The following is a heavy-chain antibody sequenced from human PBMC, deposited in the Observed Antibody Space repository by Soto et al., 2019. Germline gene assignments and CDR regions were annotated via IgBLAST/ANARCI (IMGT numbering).Heavy chain of an antibody. V-gene: IGHV1-18*01. J-gene: IGHJ6*02. CDR1: GYTFTRYV. CDR3: AKNGQPTYYYYGLDV. CDR2: ISGYNGDT. D-gene: IGHD2-8*01. Sequence: QGHLVQSGAEVKKPGASVKVSCKASGYTFTRYVISWVRQAPGQGLEWMGWISGYNGDTNYAQNLQGRVTMTIDTSXXTAHMELRTLTPADPPVYYCAKNGQPTYYYYGLDVCGQGTTVTVSS.